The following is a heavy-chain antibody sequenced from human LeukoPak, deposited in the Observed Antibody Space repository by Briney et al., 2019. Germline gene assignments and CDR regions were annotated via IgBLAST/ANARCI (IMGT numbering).Heavy chain of an antibody. D-gene: IGHD4-23*01. CDR3: ARATVVTPYYFDY. J-gene: IGHJ4*02. V-gene: IGHV4-34*01. CDR1: SGSISSYY. Sequence: SETLSLTCTVSSGSISSYYWSWIRQPPGKGLEWIGEINHSGSTNYNPSLKSRVTISVDTSKNQFSLKLSSVTAADTAVYYCARATVVTPYYFDYWGQGTLVTVSS. CDR2: INHSGST.